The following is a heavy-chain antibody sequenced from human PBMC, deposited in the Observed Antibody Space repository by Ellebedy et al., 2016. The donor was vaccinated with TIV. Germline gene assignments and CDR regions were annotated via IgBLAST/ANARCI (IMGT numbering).Heavy chain of an antibody. Sequence: SETLSLXCAVHGGSFSGYYWSWIRQPPGKGLEWIGEINHSGSTNYNPSLKSRVTISVDTSKNQFSLKLSSVTAADTAVYYCARGPRRGDSLDYWGQGTLVTVSS. J-gene: IGHJ4*02. CDR1: GGSFSGYY. CDR2: INHSGST. D-gene: IGHD3-16*01. V-gene: IGHV4-34*01. CDR3: ARGPRRGDSLDY.